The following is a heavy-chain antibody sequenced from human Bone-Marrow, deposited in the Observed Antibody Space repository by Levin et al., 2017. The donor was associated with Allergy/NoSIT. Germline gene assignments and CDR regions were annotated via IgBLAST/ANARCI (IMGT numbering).Heavy chain of an antibody. V-gene: IGHV3-21*01. J-gene: IGHJ1*01. D-gene: IGHD3-22*01. CDR1: GFTFSSYS. CDR3: ARDHSITMIATTKTVKYFQH. Sequence: GGSLRLSCAASGFTFSSYSMNWVRQAPGKGLEWVSSISSSSSYIYYADSVKGRFTISRDNAKNSLYLQMNSLRAEDTAVYYCARDHSITMIATTKTVKYFQHWGQGTLVTVSS. CDR2: ISSSSSYI.